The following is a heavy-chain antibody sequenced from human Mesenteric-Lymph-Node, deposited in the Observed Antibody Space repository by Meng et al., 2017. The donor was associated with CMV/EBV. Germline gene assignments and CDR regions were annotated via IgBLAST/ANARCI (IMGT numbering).Heavy chain of an antibody. CDR2: IKPNSGGT. CDR1: GYTFTGYY. CDR3: VRDRIGSSTAYPHL. V-gene: IGHV1-2*02. D-gene: IGHD2-2*01. J-gene: IGHJ4*02. Sequence: ASVKVSCKASGYTFTGYYIYWVRQAPGQGLEWMGWIKPNSGGTNYAQKFQGRVTLTRDTSISTAYMELSGLRSDDTAVYYCVRDRIGSSTAYPHLWGQGTLVTVSS.